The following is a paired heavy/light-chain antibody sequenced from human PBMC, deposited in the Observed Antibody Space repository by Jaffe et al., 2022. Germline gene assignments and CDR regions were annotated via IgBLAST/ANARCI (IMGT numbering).Light chain of an antibody. CDR1: SSNIGNNY. CDR2: DNY. CDR3: GTWDSSLSTGRIWV. V-gene: IGLV1-51*01. Sequence: QSVLTQPPSVSAAPGQKVTISCSGSSSNIGNNYVSWYQHLPGTAPKLLIYDNYKRPSGIPDRFSASKSGTSATLGITGLQTEDEADYYCGTWDSSLSTGRIWVFGGGTKLTVL. J-gene: IGLJ3*02.
Heavy chain of an antibody. CDR2: ISSGSTTI. V-gene: IGHV3-48*01. D-gene: IGHD3-3*01. CDR3: VRVRENFWSGEPQYYYYYMDV. J-gene: IGHJ6*03. CDR1: GFTFNTYS. Sequence: EVQLVESGGGLVQPGGSLRVSCAASGFTFNTYSMNWVRQAPGKGLEWVSYISSGSTTISYADSVEGRFTISRDNAKNSLYLHMNSLRAEDTAVYYCVRVRENFWSGEPQYYYYYMDVWGKGTTVTVSS.